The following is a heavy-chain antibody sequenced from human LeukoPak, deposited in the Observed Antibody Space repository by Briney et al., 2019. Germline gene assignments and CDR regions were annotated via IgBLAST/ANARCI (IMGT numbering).Heavy chain of an antibody. J-gene: IGHJ5*02. CDR3: ARHRFCTGTSCSRSTKGLNYFDP. CDR1: GGSFSAYY. D-gene: IGHD2-2*01. V-gene: IGHV4-34*01. Sequence: SETTSLTCAVYGGSFSAYYWSWVRQPPGKGLEWIGRVYQSGSTDYNPSLKSRVTISVDTSKNQFSLKLSSVTAADTAVYYCARHRFCTGTSCSRSTKGLNYFDPWGQGTLVTVSS. CDR2: VYQSGST.